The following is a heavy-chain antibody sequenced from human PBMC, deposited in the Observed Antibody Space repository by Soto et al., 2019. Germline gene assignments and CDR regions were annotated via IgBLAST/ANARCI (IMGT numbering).Heavy chain of an antibody. CDR1: GFTFSSYA. J-gene: IGHJ3*02. V-gene: IGHV3-64D*08. Sequence: GGSLRLSCSASGFTFSSYAMHWVRPAPGKGLGYVSAISSNGGSTYYADSVKGRFTISRDNSKNTLYLQMSSLRAEDTAVYYCVKGMATVTDHAFDIWGQGTMVTVS. D-gene: IGHD4-17*01. CDR3: VKGMATVTDHAFDI. CDR2: ISSNGGST.